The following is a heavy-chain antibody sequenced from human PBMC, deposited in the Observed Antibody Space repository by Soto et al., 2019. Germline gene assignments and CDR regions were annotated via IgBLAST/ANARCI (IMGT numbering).Heavy chain of an antibody. CDR2: INAGNGNT. Sequence: ASVKVSCKASGYTFTSYAMHWVRQAPGQRLEWMGWINAGNGNTKYSQKFQGRVTITRDTSASTAYMELSSLRSEDTAVYYCASRSGYTHTLDYWGQGTLVTVSS. CDR1: GYTFTSYA. J-gene: IGHJ4*02. D-gene: IGHD3-22*01. V-gene: IGHV1-3*01. CDR3: ASRSGYTHTLDY.